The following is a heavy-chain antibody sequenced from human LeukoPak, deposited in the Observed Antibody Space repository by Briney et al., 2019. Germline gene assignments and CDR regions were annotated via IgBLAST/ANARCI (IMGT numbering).Heavy chain of an antibody. V-gene: IGHV3-30*02. J-gene: IGHJ5*02. D-gene: IGHD3-3*01. CDR3: AKGYWSGYSFDNWFDP. Sequence: GGSLRLSCAVSGFTFSSYGMHWVRQGPAKGLEWVAFIRYDGSNKYYADSVKGRFTISRDNSKNTLYLQMNSLRTEDTAVYYCAKGYWSGYSFDNWFDPWGQGTLVTVSS. CDR1: GFTFSSYG. CDR2: IRYDGSNK.